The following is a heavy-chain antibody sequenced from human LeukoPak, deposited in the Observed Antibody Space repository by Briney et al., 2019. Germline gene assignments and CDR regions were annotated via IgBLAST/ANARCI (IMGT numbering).Heavy chain of an antibody. Sequence: PSETLSLTCTVSGGSISSYYWSWIRQPAGKGLEWIGRIYTSGSTNYNPSLKSRVTMSVDTSKNQFSLKLSSVTAADTAVYYCARVYSSGWQSFYYYGMDVWGQGTTVTVSS. J-gene: IGHJ6*02. D-gene: IGHD6-19*01. CDR3: ARVYSSGWQSFYYYGMDV. CDR1: GGSISSYY. V-gene: IGHV4-4*07. CDR2: IYTSGST.